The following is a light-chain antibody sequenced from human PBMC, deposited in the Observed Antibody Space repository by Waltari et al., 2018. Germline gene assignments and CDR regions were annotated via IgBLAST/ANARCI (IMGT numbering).Light chain of an antibody. CDR2: DVS. Sequence: DIQMTQSPSSLSASVGDRVTITCQASQDISTYLNWYQQKPGKAPKLLIYDVSNLEKGVPSRLSGGGSETDFSFTISSLQSEDIATYYCQQYEDVPYTFGQGTKLMIK. V-gene: IGKV1-33*01. CDR3: QQYEDVPYT. J-gene: IGKJ2*01. CDR1: QDISTY.